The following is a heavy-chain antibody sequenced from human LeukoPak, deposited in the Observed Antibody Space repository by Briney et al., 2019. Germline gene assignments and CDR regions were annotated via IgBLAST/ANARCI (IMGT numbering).Heavy chain of an antibody. J-gene: IGHJ4*02. D-gene: IGHD1-26*01. V-gene: IGHV3-33*01. CDR2: IWYDGSNK. Sequence: GGSLRLSCAASGFTFSSYGMHWVRQAPGKGLEWVAVIWYDGSNKYYADSVKGRFTISRDNSKNTLYLQMNSLRAEDTAVYYCARDKGSYWVYYFDYWGQGTLVTVSS. CDR1: GFTFSSYG. CDR3: ARDKGSYWVYYFDY.